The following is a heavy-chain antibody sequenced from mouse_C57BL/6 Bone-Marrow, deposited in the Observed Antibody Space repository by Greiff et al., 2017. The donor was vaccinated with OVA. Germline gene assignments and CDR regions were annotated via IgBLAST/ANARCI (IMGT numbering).Heavy chain of an antibody. V-gene: IGHV1-64*01. CDR1: GYTFTSYW. J-gene: IGHJ3*01. Sequence: QVQLQQPGAELVKPGASVKLSCKASGYTFTSYWMHWVKQRPGQGLEWIGMIHPNSGSTNYNEKFKSKATLTVDKSTRTAYMQLSSLTAEDSAVYTGARRRVMSYGSSYWGQGTLVTVSA. D-gene: IGHD1-1*01. CDR3: ARRRVMSYGSSY. CDR2: IHPNSGST.